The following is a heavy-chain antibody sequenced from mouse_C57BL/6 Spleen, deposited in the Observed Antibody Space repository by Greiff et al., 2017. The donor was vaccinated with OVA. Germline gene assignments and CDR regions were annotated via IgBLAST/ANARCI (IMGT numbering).Heavy chain of an antibody. V-gene: IGHV5-4*01. J-gene: IGHJ3*01. CDR2: ISDGGSYT. CDR3: ARDESAWFAD. D-gene: IGHD1-3*01. CDR1: GFTFSSYA. Sequence: EVMLVESGGGLVKPGGSLKLSCAASGFTFSSYAMSWVRQTPEKRLEWVATISDGGSYTYYPDNVKGRFTISRDNAKNNLYLQMSHLKSDDTAMYYCARDESAWFADWGQGTLVTVSA.